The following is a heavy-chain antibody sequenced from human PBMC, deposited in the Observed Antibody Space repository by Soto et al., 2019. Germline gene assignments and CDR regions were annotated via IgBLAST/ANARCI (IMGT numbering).Heavy chain of an antibody. J-gene: IGHJ4*02. CDR3: ARVRAVVVPAAIDY. Sequence: GASVKVSCKASGYTFTSYGISWVRQAPVQGLEWMGWISAYNGNTNYAQKLQGRVTMTTDTSTSTAYMELRSLRSDDTAVYYCARVRAVVVPAAIDYWGQGTLVTVSS. CDR1: GYTFTSYG. V-gene: IGHV1-18*01. D-gene: IGHD2-2*01. CDR2: ISAYNGNT.